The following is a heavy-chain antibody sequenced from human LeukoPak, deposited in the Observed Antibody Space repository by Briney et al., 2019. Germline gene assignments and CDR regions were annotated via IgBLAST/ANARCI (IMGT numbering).Heavy chain of an antibody. Sequence: ASVKVSCKASGGTFSSYAISWVRQAPGQGLEWMGWINPNSGGTNYAQKFQGRVTMTRDTSISTAYMELSRLRSDDTAVYYCARGGDLDYWGQGTLVTVSS. V-gene: IGHV1-2*02. CDR3: ARGGDLDY. CDR2: INPNSGGT. J-gene: IGHJ4*02. CDR1: GGTFSSYA. D-gene: IGHD2-21*02.